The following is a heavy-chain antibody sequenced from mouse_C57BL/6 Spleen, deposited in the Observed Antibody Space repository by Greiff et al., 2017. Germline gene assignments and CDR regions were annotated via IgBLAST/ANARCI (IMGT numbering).Heavy chain of an antibody. V-gene: IGHV14-3*01. CDR3: ALSTMVTTGGFAY. Sequence: VQLKESVAELVRPGASVKLSCTASGFNIKNTYMHWVKQRPEQGLEWIGRIDPANGNTKYAPKFQGKATITADTSSNTAYLQLSSLTSEDTAIYYCALSTMVTTGGFAYWGQGTLVTVSA. D-gene: IGHD2-2*01. CDR1: GFNIKNTY. CDR2: IDPANGNT. J-gene: IGHJ3*01.